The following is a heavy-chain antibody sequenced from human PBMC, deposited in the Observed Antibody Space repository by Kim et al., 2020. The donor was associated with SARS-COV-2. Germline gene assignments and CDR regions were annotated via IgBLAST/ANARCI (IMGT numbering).Heavy chain of an antibody. Sequence: NYAQKFQGRVTITADESTSTAYMGLSSLRSEDTAVYYCARVGAYSSSWIYWGQGTLVTVSS. CDR3: ARVGAYSSSWIY. D-gene: IGHD6-13*01. J-gene: IGHJ4*02. V-gene: IGHV1-69*01.